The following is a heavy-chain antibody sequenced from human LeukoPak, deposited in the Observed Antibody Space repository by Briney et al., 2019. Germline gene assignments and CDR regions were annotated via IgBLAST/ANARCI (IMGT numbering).Heavy chain of an antibody. CDR2: IYYSGST. D-gene: IGHD2-2*01. Sequence: SETLSLTCTVSGGSISSSSYYWGWIRQPPGKGLEWIGSIYYSGSTYYNPSLKSRVTISVDTSKNQFSLKLSSVTAADTAVYYCARRSLTDIVVVPAARGAFDIWGQGTMVTVSS. V-gene: IGHV4-39*01. J-gene: IGHJ3*02. CDR3: ARRSLTDIVVVPAARGAFDI. CDR1: GGSISSSSYY.